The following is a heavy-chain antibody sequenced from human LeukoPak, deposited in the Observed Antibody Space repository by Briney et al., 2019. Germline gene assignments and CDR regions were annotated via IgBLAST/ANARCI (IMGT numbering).Heavy chain of an antibody. Sequence: GASVKVSCKASVYTFTSYYMHWVRQAPGQGLEWMGIINPSGGSTSYAQKFQGRVTMTRDTSTSTVYMELSSLRSEDTAVYYCARDGGGGSSVLWPRGYYFDYWGQGTLVTVSS. CDR1: VYTFTSYY. J-gene: IGHJ4*02. D-gene: IGHD2/OR15-2a*01. CDR2: INPSGGST. V-gene: IGHV1-46*01. CDR3: ARDGGGGSSVLWPRGYYFDY.